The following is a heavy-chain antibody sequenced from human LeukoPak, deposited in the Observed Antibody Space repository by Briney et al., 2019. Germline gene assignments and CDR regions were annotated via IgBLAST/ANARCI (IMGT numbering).Heavy chain of an antibody. CDR1: GFTFSSYS. V-gene: IGHV3-21*01. CDR2: ISSSSSYI. CDR3: ARDSSGYSFSGY. Sequence: GGSLRLSCAASGFTFSSYSMNWVRQAPGKGLEWASSISSSSSYIYYADSVKGRFTISRDNAKNSLYLQMNSLRAEDTAVYYCARDSSGYSFSGYWGQATLVTVSS. J-gene: IGHJ4*02. D-gene: IGHD3-22*01.